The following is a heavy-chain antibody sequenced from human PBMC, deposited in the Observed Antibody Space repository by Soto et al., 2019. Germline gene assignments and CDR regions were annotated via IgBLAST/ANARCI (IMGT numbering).Heavy chain of an antibody. V-gene: IGHV3-15*01. Sequence: LRLSCAASGFTFSSYSMNWVRQAPGKGLEWVGRIKSKTDGGTTDYAAPVKGRFTISRDDSKNTLYLQMNSLKTEDTAVYYCTTESGSYERIYYYGMDVWGQGTTVTVSS. CDR2: IKSKTDGGTT. CDR3: TTESGSYERIYYYGMDV. J-gene: IGHJ6*02. CDR1: GFTFSSYS. D-gene: IGHD1-26*01.